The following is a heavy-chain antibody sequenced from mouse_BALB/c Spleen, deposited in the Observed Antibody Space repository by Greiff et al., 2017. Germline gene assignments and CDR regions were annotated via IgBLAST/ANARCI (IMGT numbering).Heavy chain of an antibody. D-gene: IGHD2-2*01. CDR3: ARSRDLLWLRRGFAY. CDR1: GYSFTDYN. Sequence: VQLKESGAELVKPGASVKVSCKASGYSFTDYNMYWVKQSHGKSLEWIGYIDPYNGGTSYNQKFKGKATLTVDKSSSTAFMHLNSLTSEGSAVYYCARSRDLLWLRRGFAYWGQGTLVTVSA. CDR2: IDPYNGGT. V-gene: IGHV1S135*01. J-gene: IGHJ3*01.